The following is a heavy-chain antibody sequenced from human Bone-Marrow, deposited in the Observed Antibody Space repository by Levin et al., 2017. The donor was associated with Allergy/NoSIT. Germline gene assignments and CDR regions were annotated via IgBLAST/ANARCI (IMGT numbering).Heavy chain of an antibody. Sequence: SETLSLTCSLSGDSVSSTKSAWNWIRQSPSRGLEWLGRTYFRSNLYRDYAVSVESRITINPDTSKNQFSLQLNSVTPEDTAVYFCTRAVEDYSDSFASWGPGTLVTVSS. V-gene: IGHV6-1*01. D-gene: IGHD3-22*01. CDR2: TYFRSNLYR. J-gene: IGHJ4*02. CDR1: GDSVSSTKSA. CDR3: TRAVEDYSDSFAS.